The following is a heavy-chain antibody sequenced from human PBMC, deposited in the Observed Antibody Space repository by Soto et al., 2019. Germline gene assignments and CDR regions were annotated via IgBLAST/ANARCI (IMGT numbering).Heavy chain of an antibody. Sequence: ASVKVSCKASGYTFTSYGISWVRQAPGQGLEWMGWISAYNGNTNYAQKLQGRVTMTTDTSTSTAYMELRSLRSDDTAVYYCARSNGLDLVDDYYYYGMDVSGQGTTVTVSS. CDR2: ISAYNGNT. CDR3: ARSNGLDLVDDYYYYGMDV. CDR1: GYTFTSYG. D-gene: IGHD1-1*01. V-gene: IGHV1-18*01. J-gene: IGHJ6*02.